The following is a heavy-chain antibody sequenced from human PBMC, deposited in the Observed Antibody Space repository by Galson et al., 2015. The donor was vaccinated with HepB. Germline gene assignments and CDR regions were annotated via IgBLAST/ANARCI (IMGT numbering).Heavy chain of an antibody. V-gene: IGHV1-69*02. Sequence: SVKVSCKASGGTFSSYTISWVRQAPGQGLEWMGRIIPILGIANYAQKFQGRVTITADKSTSTAYMELSSLRSEDTAAYYCATSYAAAGRRSPHYNWFDPWGQGTLVTVSS. CDR2: IIPILGIA. J-gene: IGHJ5*02. CDR1: GGTFSSYT. CDR3: ATSYAAAGRRSPHYNWFDP. D-gene: IGHD6-13*01.